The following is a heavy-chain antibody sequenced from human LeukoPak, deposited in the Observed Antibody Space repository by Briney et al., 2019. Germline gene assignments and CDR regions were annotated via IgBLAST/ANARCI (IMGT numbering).Heavy chain of an antibody. CDR3: ARVRTEAWYFDY. CDR2: IYYSGRT. J-gene: IGHJ4*02. CDR1: GGSISSYY. Sequence: SETLSLTCTVSGGSISSYYWSWIRQPPGKGLEWIGYIYYSGRTNYNPSLKSRVTISVDTSKNQFSLKLSSVTAADTAVYYCARVRTEAWYFDYWGQGTLVTVSS. V-gene: IGHV4-59*01.